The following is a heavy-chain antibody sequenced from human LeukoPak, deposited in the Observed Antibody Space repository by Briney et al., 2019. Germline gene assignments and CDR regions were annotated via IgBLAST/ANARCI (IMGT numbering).Heavy chain of an antibody. CDR3: ARVVAGRRFDP. CDR2: IYYSGST. Sequence: PSETLSLTCTVSGGSISSYHWSWIRQPPGKGLEWIGYIYYSGSTNYNPSLKSRITISEDTSKNQSSLKVNSVTAADTAVYYCARVVAGRRFDPWGQGTLVTVSS. CDR1: GGSISSYH. V-gene: IGHV4-59*01. J-gene: IGHJ5*02. D-gene: IGHD6-19*01.